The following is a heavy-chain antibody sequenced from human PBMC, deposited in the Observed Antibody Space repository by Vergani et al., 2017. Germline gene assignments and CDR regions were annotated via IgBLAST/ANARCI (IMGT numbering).Heavy chain of an antibody. CDR2: ISGSGGST. V-gene: IGHV3-23*01. CDR3: AKVVSSGAFDYYYYGMDV. J-gene: IGHJ6*02. D-gene: IGHD6-19*01. CDR1: GFTFSSYA. Sequence: EVQLLESGGGLVQPGGSLRLSCAASGFTFSSYAMSWVRQAPGKGLEWVSAISGSGGSTYYADSVKGRFTISRDYSKNTLYLQMNSLRAEDTAVYYCAKVVSSGAFDYYYYGMDVWGQGTTVTVSS.